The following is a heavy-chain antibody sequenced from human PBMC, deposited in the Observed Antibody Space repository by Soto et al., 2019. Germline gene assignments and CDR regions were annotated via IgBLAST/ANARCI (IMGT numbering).Heavy chain of an antibody. Sequence: GGSLRLSCAASGFTFSSYAMHWVRQAPGKGLEWVAVISYDGSNKYYADSVKGRFTISRDNSKNTLYLQMNSLRAEDTAVYYCAREGGDIVVVPAAMPSYYYGMDVWGQGTTVTVSS. CDR2: ISYDGSNK. D-gene: IGHD2-2*01. CDR3: AREGGDIVVVPAAMPSYYYGMDV. CDR1: GFTFSSYA. V-gene: IGHV3-30-3*01. J-gene: IGHJ6*02.